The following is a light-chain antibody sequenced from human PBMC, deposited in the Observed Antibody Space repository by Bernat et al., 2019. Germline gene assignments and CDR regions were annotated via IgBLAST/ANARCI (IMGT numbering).Light chain of an antibody. V-gene: IGKV3-20*01. CDR2: GAS. Sequence: EIVLTQSPGTLSFSPGQRATLSCRASQSVTSNYLAWYQQKPGQAPRLLIYGASIRATGIPDRFSGGGSGTDFNLTVSRLEPEDFAVYYCQQYGSSLPYTFGQGTKLEIK. J-gene: IGKJ2*01. CDR1: QSVTSNY. CDR3: QQYGSSLPYT.